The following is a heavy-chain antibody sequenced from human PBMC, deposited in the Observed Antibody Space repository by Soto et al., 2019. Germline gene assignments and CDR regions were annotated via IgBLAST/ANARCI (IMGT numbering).Heavy chain of an antibody. J-gene: IGHJ4*02. CDR2: IDPSDSYT. CDR3: ATSKTYCSGGSCDYGY. CDR1: GYSFTSYW. Sequence: EVQLVQSGAEVKKPGESLRISCKGSGYSFTSYWISWVRQMPGKGLEWMGRIDPSDSYTNYSPSFQGHVTISADKSISTAYLQWSSLKASDTAMYYCATSKTYCSGGSCDYGYWGQGTLVTVSS. V-gene: IGHV5-10-1*01. D-gene: IGHD2-15*01.